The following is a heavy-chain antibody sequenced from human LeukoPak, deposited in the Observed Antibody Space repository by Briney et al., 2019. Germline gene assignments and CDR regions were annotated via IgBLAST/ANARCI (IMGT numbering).Heavy chain of an antibody. CDR2: IRYDGSNK. J-gene: IGHJ4*02. D-gene: IGHD6-6*01. CDR3: AKDHECLGSSSTRNDY. CDR1: GFTFSSYG. Sequence: GGSLRLSCAASGFTFSSYGMHWVRQAPGKGLEWVAFIRYDGSNKYYADSVKGRFTISRDNSKNTLYLQMNSLRAEDTAVYYCAKDHECLGSSSTRNDYWGQGTLVTVSS. V-gene: IGHV3-30*02.